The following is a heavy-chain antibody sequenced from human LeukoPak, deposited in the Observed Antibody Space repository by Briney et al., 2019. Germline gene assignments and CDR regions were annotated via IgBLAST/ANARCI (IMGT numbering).Heavy chain of an antibody. D-gene: IGHD6-19*01. Sequence: GGSLTLSCAVSGLNFKFYAMSWVRQAPGKGLEWVSGISGRGDSADYADSVKGRFTISRGNSKNTLYLQMNSLRAEDTAVYYCAKSIAVAGLAGGRTFDYWGQGTLVTVSS. J-gene: IGHJ4*02. CDR2: ISGRGDSA. V-gene: IGHV3-23*01. CDR1: GLNFKFYA. CDR3: AKSIAVAGLAGGRTFDY.